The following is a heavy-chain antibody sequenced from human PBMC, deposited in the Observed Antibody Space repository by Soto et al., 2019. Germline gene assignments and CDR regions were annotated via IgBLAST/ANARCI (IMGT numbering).Heavy chain of an antibody. CDR1: GFTFSSYG. V-gene: IGHV3-33*01. CDR2: IWYDGSNK. Sequence: PGGSLRLSCAASGFTFSSYGMHWVRQAPGKGLEWVAVIWYDGSNKYYADSVKGRFTISRDNSKNTLYLQMNSLRAEDTAVYYCARMGPIPTLYCGGDCISAFDIWGQGTMVTVSS. D-gene: IGHD2-21*02. CDR3: ARMGPIPTLYCGGDCISAFDI. J-gene: IGHJ3*02.